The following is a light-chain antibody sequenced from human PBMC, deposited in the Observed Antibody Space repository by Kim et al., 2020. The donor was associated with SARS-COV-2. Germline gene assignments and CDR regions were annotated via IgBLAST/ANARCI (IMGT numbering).Light chain of an antibody. CDR1: DIGTKG. CDR2: YDS. Sequence: PGPTASITCGGNDIGTKGVHWYQQKPGQAPVLVIFYDSDRPSGIPDRFSGSNSGNTATLTISRVEAGDEADYYCQVWDSNSDQWVFGGGTKVTVL. V-gene: IGLV3-21*01. CDR3: QVWDSNSDQWV. J-gene: IGLJ3*02.